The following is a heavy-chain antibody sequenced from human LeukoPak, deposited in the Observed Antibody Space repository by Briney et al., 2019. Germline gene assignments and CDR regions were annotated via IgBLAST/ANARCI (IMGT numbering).Heavy chain of an antibody. J-gene: IGHJ6*03. D-gene: IGHD3-3*01. V-gene: IGHV3-74*01. CDR2: IDNDGNGI. CDR3: ATGGGWEPSSGVVTHIDV. CDR1: GFMFSGYW. Sequence: PGGSLRLSCAASGFMFSGYWMHWVRQGPEKGLELVSRIDNDGNGIIYADFVKGRFTTSRDNAKNTLYLQMSSLRVEDTAVYYCATGGGWEPSSGVVTHIDVWGKGTTVTVSS.